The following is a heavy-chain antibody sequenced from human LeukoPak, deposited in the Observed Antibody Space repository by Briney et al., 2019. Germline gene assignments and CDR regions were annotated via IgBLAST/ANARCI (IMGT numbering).Heavy chain of an antibody. Sequence: GGSLRLSCAGSGFIFTSYGMSWVRQAPGKGLEWVANIKQDGSEKYYVDSVKGRFTISRDNAKNSLYLQMNSLRAEDTAVYYCARAEYSGSLGYYFDYWGQGTLVTVSS. V-gene: IGHV3-7*01. CDR1: GFIFTSYG. CDR2: IKQDGSEK. J-gene: IGHJ4*02. CDR3: ARAEYSGSLGYYFDY. D-gene: IGHD1-26*01.